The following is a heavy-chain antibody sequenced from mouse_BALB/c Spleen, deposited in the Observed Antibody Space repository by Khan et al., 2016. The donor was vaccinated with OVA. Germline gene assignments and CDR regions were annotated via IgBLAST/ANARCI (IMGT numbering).Heavy chain of an antibody. CDR3: ASSGYFAWFAY. V-gene: IGHV14-1*02. CDR1: GFKIKDYY. Sequence: VQLQQPGAELVRPGALVKLSCKSSGFKIKDYYMHWVKQRPEQGLEWIGWIDPENGETVYDPKFQGKASITADTSSNTAYLHLSSLTSEDTAVDYCASSGYFAWFAYWGQGTLVTVSA. CDR2: IDPENGET. J-gene: IGHJ3*01.